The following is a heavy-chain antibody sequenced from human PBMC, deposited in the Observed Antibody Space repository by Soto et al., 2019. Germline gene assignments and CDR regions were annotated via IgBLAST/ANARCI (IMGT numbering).Heavy chain of an antibody. V-gene: IGHV1-18*01. D-gene: IGHD3-3*01. CDR1: CYTFTSYG. CDR2: ISAYNGNT. CDR3: AREREEWLFNYYYYYGMDV. Sequence: QVQLVQSGAKVKKPGASVKVSCKASCYTFTSYGISWVRQAPGQGLEWMGWISAYNGNTNYAQKLQGRVTMTTDTSTSTAYMELRSLRSDDTAVYYCAREREEWLFNYYYYYGMDVWGQGTTVTVSS. J-gene: IGHJ6*02.